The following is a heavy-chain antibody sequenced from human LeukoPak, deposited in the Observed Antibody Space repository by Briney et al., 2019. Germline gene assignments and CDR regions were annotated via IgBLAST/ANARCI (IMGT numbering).Heavy chain of an antibody. CDR2: ISAYNGNT. CDR1: GYTFTSYG. CDR3: ARSDYGDYVAGEYFQH. Sequence: GASVKVSCKASGYTFTSYGIIWVRQAPGQGLEWMGWISAYNGNTNYAQKLQGRVTMTTDTSTSTAYMELRSLRSDDTAVYYCARSDYGDYVAGEYFQHWGQGTLVTVSS. V-gene: IGHV1-18*01. J-gene: IGHJ1*01. D-gene: IGHD4-17*01.